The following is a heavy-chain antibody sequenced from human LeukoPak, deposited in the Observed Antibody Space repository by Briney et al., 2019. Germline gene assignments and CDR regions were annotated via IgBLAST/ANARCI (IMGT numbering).Heavy chain of an antibody. V-gene: IGHV3-74*01. D-gene: IGHD5/OR15-5a*01. CDR3: ARGGPVKSIYDPHWYDP. J-gene: IGHJ5*02. CDR1: GFTFSSYW. Sequence: GGSLRLSCAASGFTFSSYWLHWVRHTPGKGLAWVSRINSDGSRTNYADSVKGRFTSSRDNAKNTLYLQMNSLRVEDTAVYFCARGGPVKSIYDPHWYDPWGQGTRVTVSS. CDR2: INSDGSRT.